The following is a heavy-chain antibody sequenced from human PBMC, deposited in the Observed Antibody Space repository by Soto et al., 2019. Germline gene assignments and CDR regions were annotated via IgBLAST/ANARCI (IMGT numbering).Heavy chain of an antibody. CDR3: AKPNTSPQGAGSYYFDY. Sequence: GGSLRLSCAASGFTFDDYTMHWVRQAPGKGLEWVSLISWDGGSTYYADSVKGRFTISRDNSKNSLYLQMNSLRTEDTALYYCAKPNTSPQGAGSYYFDYWGQGTLVTVSS. D-gene: IGHD3-10*01. V-gene: IGHV3-43*01. J-gene: IGHJ4*02. CDR1: GFTFDDYT. CDR2: ISWDGGST.